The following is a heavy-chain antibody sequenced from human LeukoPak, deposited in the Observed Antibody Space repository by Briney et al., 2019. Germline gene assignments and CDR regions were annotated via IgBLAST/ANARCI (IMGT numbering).Heavy chain of an antibody. D-gene: IGHD2-15*01. CDR3: ARATDTHGPVPLYSFYYLDV. CDR2: IIPIFGTA. V-gene: IGHV1-69*01. J-gene: IGHJ6*04. Sequence: VASVKVSCKVSGGTFNNHAISWVRQAPGQGLEGMGGIIPIFGTANYAQKFQGRVTITADESTSTAYMELSSLRTEETAVYYCARATDTHGPVPLYSFYYLDVWGKGTTVTVSS. CDR1: GGTFNNHA.